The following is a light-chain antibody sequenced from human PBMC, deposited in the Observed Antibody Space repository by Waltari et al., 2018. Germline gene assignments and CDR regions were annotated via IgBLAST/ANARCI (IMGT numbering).Light chain of an antibody. CDR3: CSYAGSYVI. V-gene: IGLV2-11*01. J-gene: IGLJ2*01. CDR2: DVS. Sequence: QSALTQPRSVSGSPGQSVTISCTGTSSDVGGYDYVPWYQQHPAKAPKLMIYDVSKRPSVFPDRFSGSKSGNTASLTSSGLQAEDEADYYCCSYAGSYVIFGGGTKLTGL. CDR1: SSDVGGYDY.